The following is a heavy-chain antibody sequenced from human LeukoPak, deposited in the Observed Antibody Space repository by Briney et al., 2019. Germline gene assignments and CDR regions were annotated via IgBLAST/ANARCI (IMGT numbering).Heavy chain of an antibody. Sequence: SETLSLTCTVSGGSVSSGSYYWSWIRQPPGKGLEWIGYIYYRGSTNYNPSLKSRVTISVDTSKNQFSLKLSSVTAADTAAYYCARERTLNFWYFDLWGRGTLVTVSS. D-gene: IGHD1-1*01. V-gene: IGHV4-61*01. J-gene: IGHJ2*01. CDR1: GGSVSSGSYY. CDR2: IYYRGST. CDR3: ARERTLNFWYFDL.